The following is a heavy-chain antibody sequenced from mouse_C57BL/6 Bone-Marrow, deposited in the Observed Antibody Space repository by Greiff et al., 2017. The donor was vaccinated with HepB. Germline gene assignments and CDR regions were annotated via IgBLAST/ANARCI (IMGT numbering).Heavy chain of an antibody. V-gene: IGHV1-54*01. D-gene: IGHD1-2*01. CDR2: INPGSGGT. J-gene: IGHJ3*01. CDR3: ARSGITTAPFAY. Sequence: VKLQESGAELVRPGTSVKVSCKASGYTFTNYLIEWVKQRPGQGLEWIGVINPGSGGTNYNEKFKGKATMTADKSSSTAYMQLSSLTSEDSAVYFCARSGITTAPFAYWGQGTLVTVSA. CDR1: GYTFTNYL.